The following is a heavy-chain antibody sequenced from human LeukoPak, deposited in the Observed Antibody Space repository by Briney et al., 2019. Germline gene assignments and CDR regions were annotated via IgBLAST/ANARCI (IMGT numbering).Heavy chain of an antibody. CDR1: GLTFSSYA. D-gene: IGHD1-26*01. CDR2: VSGGGSNT. Sequence: GGSLRLSCAASGLTFSSYAMSWVRQGPGKGLEWVSAVSGGGSNTYYADSVKGRFTISRDNSKNTLYLQMNSLRAEDTAVYYCAKESGSYCENWGQGTLVTVSS. V-gene: IGHV3-23*01. CDR3: AKESGSYCEN. J-gene: IGHJ4*02.